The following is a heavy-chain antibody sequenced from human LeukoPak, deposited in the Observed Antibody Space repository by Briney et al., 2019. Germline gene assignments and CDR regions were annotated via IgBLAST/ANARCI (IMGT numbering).Heavy chain of an antibody. V-gene: IGHV4-39*07. J-gene: IGHJ4*02. CDR3: ARGVARSSKFHFSYYFDY. CDR2: IYHSGST. Sequence: PSETLSLTCIVSGGSISSSSYYWGWIRQPPGKGLEWIGSIYHSGSTYYNPSLKSRVTISVDTSKNQFSLNLSSVTAADTAVYYCARGVARSSKFHFSYYFDYWGQGTLVTVSS. CDR1: GGSISSSSYY. D-gene: IGHD6-6*01.